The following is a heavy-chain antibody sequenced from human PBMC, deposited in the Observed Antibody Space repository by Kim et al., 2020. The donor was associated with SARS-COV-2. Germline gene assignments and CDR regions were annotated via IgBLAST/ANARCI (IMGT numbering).Heavy chain of an antibody. V-gene: IGHV3-23*01. J-gene: IGHJ6*02. CDR3: ATDLRTSYDYGIDV. Sequence: ADTVKGRLTITRDNSKNRLYLQMNRLMAEDTAVYYCATDLRTSYDYGIDVWGQGTTVTVAS.